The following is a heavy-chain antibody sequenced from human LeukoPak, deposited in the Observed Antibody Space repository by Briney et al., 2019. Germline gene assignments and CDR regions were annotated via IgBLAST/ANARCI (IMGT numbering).Heavy chain of an antibody. CDR2: ISSSGSTI. Sequence: PGGSLRLSCAASGFTFSSFGMNWVRQAPGKGLEWVSYISSSGSTIYYADSVKGRFTISRDNAKNSLYLQMNSLRAEDTAVYYCARDYAVYGGNSNPYFDYWGQGTLVTVSS. V-gene: IGHV3-48*03. J-gene: IGHJ4*02. CDR1: GFTFSSFG. D-gene: IGHD4-23*01. CDR3: ARDYAVYGGNSNPYFDY.